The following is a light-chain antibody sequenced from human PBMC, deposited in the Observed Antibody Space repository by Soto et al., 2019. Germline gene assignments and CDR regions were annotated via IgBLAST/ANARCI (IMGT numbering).Light chain of an antibody. Sequence: IVLTQSPGTLSVSPGDRVTLSFRASPSISINLAWYQHKPGQAPRLLIHAGSTRATGIPARISGSGSGTEFTLTISSLQSEDFAVYYCQQFRSWPWTFGQGTKVDIK. J-gene: IGKJ1*01. CDR3: QQFRSWPWT. CDR2: AGS. CDR1: PSISIN. V-gene: IGKV3D-15*01.